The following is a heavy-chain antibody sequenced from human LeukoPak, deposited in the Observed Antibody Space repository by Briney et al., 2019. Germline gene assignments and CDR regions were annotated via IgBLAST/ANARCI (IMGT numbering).Heavy chain of an antibody. J-gene: IGHJ3*02. CDR1: GYTFTSYD. D-gene: IGHD3-22*01. Sequence: GASVKVSCKTSGYTFTSYDINWVRQATGQGLEWMGGMDGSSGKTAYAQKFLGRVTITRNTSISTAYMELSSLTSEDTAVCYCARLYYYASSGYDALDIWGQGTMVTVSS. CDR2: MDGSSGKT. CDR3: ARLYYYASSGYDALDI. V-gene: IGHV1-8*01.